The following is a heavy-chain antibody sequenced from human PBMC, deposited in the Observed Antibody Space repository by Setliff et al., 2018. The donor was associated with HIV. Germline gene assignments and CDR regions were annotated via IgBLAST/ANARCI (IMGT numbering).Heavy chain of an antibody. Sequence: SETLSLTCAVSGYSISSSDYHWGWIRQPPGKGLEWIGSIYYSGSTYYSPSLKSRVTISVDTSKNQFSLKLNFVTAADTAAYYCARLSWDVDDWGRGTLVTVSS. CDR1: GYSISSSDYH. J-gene: IGHJ4*01. CDR3: ARLSWDVDD. D-gene: IGHD1-26*01. CDR2: IYYSGST. V-gene: IGHV4-39*01.